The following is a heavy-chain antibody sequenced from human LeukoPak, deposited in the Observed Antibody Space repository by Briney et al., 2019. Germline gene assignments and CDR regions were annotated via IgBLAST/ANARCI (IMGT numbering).Heavy chain of an antibody. CDR2: ISSSSSYI. CDR1: GFTFSSYS. Sequence: GGSLRLSCAAPGFTFSSYSMNWVRQAPGKGLEWVSSISSSSSYIYYADSVKGRFTISRDNAKNSLYLQMNSLRAEDTAVYYCARVEYYDILTGNLGFDYWGQGTLVTVSS. CDR3: ARVEYYDILTGNLGFDY. J-gene: IGHJ4*02. V-gene: IGHV3-21*01. D-gene: IGHD3-9*01.